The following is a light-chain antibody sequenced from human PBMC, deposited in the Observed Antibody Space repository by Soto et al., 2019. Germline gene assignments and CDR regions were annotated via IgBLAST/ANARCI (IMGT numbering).Light chain of an antibody. CDR1: QSISSF. CDR2: KAS. Sequence: DIQITQSPSTLSASVGDRVTITCRASQSISSFLAWYQQKPGKAPKLLIYKASSLESGVPSRFSGSGSGTDFTLTISSLQPDDFATYYCQQYNSYSGTLGQGTKVDIK. CDR3: QQYNSYSGT. J-gene: IGKJ1*01. V-gene: IGKV1-5*03.